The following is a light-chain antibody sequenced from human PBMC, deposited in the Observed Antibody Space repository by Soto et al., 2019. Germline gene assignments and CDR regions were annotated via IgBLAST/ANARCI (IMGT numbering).Light chain of an antibody. CDR3: PQYNNWPLT. J-gene: IGKJ4*01. CDR1: QSVSSN. Sequence: EIVITQSPATLSVSPGERATLSCRASQSVSSNLAWYQQKPGQAPRLLIYGASTRATGIPTRFSGSGSGTECTLTISSLQSEDFAVDYCPQYNNWPLTFGGGTKVDIK. CDR2: GAS. V-gene: IGKV3-15*01.